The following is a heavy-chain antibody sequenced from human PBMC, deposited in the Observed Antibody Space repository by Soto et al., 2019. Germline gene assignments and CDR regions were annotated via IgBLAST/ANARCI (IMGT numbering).Heavy chain of an antibody. V-gene: IGHV3-9*01. CDR2: ISWNSGSI. J-gene: IGHJ2*01. CDR3: AKGKLGHLGELSSQYRNWYFDL. D-gene: IGHD3-16*02. Sequence: DVQLVESGGGLVQPGRSLRLSCAASGFTFDDYAMHWVRQAPGKGLEWVSGISWNSGSIGYADSVKGRFTISRDNAKNSLYLQMNSLRAEDTALYYCAKGKLGHLGELSSQYRNWYFDLWGRGTLVTVSS. CDR1: GFTFDDYA.